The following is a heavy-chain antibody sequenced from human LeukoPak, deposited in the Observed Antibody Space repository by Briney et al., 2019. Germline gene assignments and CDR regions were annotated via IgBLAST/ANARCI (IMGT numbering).Heavy chain of an antibody. D-gene: IGHD5-12*01. CDR2: ISYDGSNK. V-gene: IGHV3-30*18. CDR1: GFTFSSYW. Sequence: PGGSLRLSCAASGFTFSSYWMSWVRQAPGKGLEWVAVISYDGSNKYYADSVKGRFTISRDSSKNTLYLQMNSLRAEDTAVYYCAKDTSYLLVALDYWGQGTLVTVSS. J-gene: IGHJ4*02. CDR3: AKDTSYLLVALDY.